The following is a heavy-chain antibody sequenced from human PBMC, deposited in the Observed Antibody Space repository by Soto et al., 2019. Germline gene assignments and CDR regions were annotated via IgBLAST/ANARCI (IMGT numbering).Heavy chain of an antibody. Sequence: QITLKESGPTLVKPTQTLTLTCTFSGFSLSTYGVGVGWIRQPPGKALEWLALTYWDDDKRYSPSLKSRLTITKDTSKNQVVLTVTNMDAVDTATYYFAYVTGSWGEYGMDVWGRGTTVTVSS. CDR3: AYVTGSWGEYGMDV. CDR2: TYWDDDK. CDR1: GFSLSTYGVG. D-gene: IGHD1-26*01. V-gene: IGHV2-5*02. J-gene: IGHJ6*02.